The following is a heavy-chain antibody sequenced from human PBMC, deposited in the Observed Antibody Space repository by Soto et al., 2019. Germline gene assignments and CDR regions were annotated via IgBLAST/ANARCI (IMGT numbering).Heavy chain of an antibody. CDR3: ARPSRGAAAIKYFQH. CDR2: ISSSGSTI. J-gene: IGHJ1*01. CDR1: GFTFSSYE. D-gene: IGHD6-13*01. Sequence: GGSLRLSCAASGFTFSSYEMNWVRQAPGKGLEWVSYISSSGSTIYYADSVKGRFTISRDNAKNSLYLQMNSLRAEDTAVYYCARPSRGAAAIKYFQHWGQGTLVTVSS. V-gene: IGHV3-48*03.